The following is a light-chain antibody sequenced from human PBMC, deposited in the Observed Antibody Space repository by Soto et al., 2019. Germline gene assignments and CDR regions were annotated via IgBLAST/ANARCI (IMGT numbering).Light chain of an antibody. CDR2: AAS. CDR3: QQSESSVT. CDR1: QNINNY. Sequence: PSYRAASVRGRLPFTSRASQNINNYLNWYQQKPGTAPKLLIYAASSLQRGVPSTFSGGGSGTDFTLTISSLQPEDFATYYCQQSESSVTFGQGTRLDI. J-gene: IGKJ5*01. V-gene: IGKV1-39*01.